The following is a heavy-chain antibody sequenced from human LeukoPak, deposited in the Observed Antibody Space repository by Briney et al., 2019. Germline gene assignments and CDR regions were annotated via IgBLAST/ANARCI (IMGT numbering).Heavy chain of an antibody. CDR3: ARGRGWYFDL. J-gene: IGHJ2*01. D-gene: IGHD3-10*01. V-gene: IGHV3-74*01. Sequence: GGSLRLSCAASGFAFSNYWMHWVRQVPGKGLVWVSHINSDGRIINYADSVKGRFTISRDNAKNTLYLQMNSLRVEDTAVYYCARGRGWYFDLWGRGTLVTVSS. CDR2: INSDGRII. CDR1: GFAFSNYW.